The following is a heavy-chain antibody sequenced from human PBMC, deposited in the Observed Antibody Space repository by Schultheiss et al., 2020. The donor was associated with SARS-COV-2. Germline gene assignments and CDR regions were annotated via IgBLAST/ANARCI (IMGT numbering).Heavy chain of an antibody. V-gene: IGHV3-21*01. CDR2: ISASSDRI. Sequence: GGSLRLSCAASGFTFSSYEMNWVRQAPGKGLEWVSSISASSDRIYYADSVKGRFTISRDNSKNTLYLQMNSLRAEDTAVYYCAKVSGRGVLLWFGELYYYGMDVWGQGTTVTVSS. D-gene: IGHD3-10*01. CDR3: AKVSGRGVLLWFGELYYYGMDV. CDR1: GFTFSSYE. J-gene: IGHJ6*02.